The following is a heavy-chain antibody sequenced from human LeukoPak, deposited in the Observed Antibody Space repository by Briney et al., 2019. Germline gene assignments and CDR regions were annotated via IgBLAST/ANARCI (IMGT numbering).Heavy chain of an antibody. CDR2: IYHSGNT. CDR1: GGSINSGGYS. Sequence: SETLSLTCAVSGGSINSGGYSWGWIRQPPGKGLEWIGYIYHSGNTYYNPSLKSRVTISVDRSNNQFSLKLRSVTAADTAVYYCARGFPTSRWFDPRGQGTLVTVSS. V-gene: IGHV4-30-2*01. CDR3: ARGFPTSRWFDP. J-gene: IGHJ5*02. D-gene: IGHD1-26*01.